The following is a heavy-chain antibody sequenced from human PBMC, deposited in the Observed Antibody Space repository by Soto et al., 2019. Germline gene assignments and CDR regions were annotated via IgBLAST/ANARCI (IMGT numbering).Heavy chain of an antibody. D-gene: IGHD1-1*01. V-gene: IGHV4-59*01. Sequence: SETLSLTCTVSGGSTSGYYWTWIRQPPGKGLEWIGHVYYSGNTNYNPNYNPSLKSRLTISGDKSKNQFSLRLSSVTAADTAVYYCARGFLYNRHFDYWGQGTLVTVSS. CDR3: ARGFLYNRHFDY. CDR1: GGSTSGYY. J-gene: IGHJ4*02. CDR2: VYYSGNTNYNP.